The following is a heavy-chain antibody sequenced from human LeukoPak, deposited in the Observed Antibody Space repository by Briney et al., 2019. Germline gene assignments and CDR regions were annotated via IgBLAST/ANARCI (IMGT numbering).Heavy chain of an antibody. CDR1: GGSISSYY. V-gene: IGHV4-59*01. J-gene: IGHJ6*03. Sequence: SETLSLTCTVSGGSISSYYWSWIRQPPGKGLEWIGYIYYSGNTNYNPSLKSRVTISVDTSKNQFSLKLSSVTAADTAVYYCARDSSSGWYGYYYYYMDVWGKGTTVTVSS. CDR2: IYYSGNT. D-gene: IGHD6-19*01. CDR3: ARDSSSGWYGYYYYYMDV.